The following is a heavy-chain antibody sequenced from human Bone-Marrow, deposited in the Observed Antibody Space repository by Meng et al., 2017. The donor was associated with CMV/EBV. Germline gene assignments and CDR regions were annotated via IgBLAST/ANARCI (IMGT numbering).Heavy chain of an antibody. D-gene: IGHD3-16*01. CDR2: IDHSGNS. J-gene: IGHJ5*02. CDR1: GASITTTKW. V-gene: IGHV4-4*02. Sequence: SETLSLTCTVSGASITTTKWWTWVRQTPGKGLEWVGEIDHSGNSNSNPSLKSRLTLSLDTSKNYLSLTMTSVTAEDTAIYYCARVREHTSLGNYWFDPWGQGTRVTGSS. CDR3: ARVREHTSLGNYWFDP.